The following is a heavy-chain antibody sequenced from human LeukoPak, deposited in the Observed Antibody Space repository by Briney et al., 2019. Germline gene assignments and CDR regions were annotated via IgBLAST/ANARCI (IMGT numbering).Heavy chain of an antibody. CDR2: IYTSGST. V-gene: IGHV4-4*07. J-gene: IGHJ6*03. Sequence: PSETLSLTCTVSGGSLSSYYCSWIRQPAGKGLEWIGRIYTSGSTNYNPSLKSRVTISVDTSKNQFSLELSSVTAADTTVYYCARAPERWYSYGSYTYYYMDVWGKGTTVTVSS. CDR3: ARAPERWYSYGSYTYYYMDV. D-gene: IGHD5-18*01. CDR1: GGSLSSYY.